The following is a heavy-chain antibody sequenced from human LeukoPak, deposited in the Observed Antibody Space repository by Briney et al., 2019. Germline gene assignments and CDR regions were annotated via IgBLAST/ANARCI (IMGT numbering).Heavy chain of an antibody. CDR1: GYTFISYG. Sequence: ASVKVSCKASGYTFISYGLTWVRQAPGQGLEWMGWMNPNSGNTGYAQKFQGRVTITRNTSISTAYMELSSLRSEDTAVYYCARDLRRYKAHDAFDIWGQGTMVTVSS. V-gene: IGHV1-8*03. D-gene: IGHD3-9*01. J-gene: IGHJ3*02. CDR2: MNPNSGNT. CDR3: ARDLRRYKAHDAFDI.